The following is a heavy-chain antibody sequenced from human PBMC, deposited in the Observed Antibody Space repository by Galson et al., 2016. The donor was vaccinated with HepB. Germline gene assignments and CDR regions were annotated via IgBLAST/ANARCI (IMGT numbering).Heavy chain of an antibody. CDR2: IDPRDSYT. CDR3: ARRGTSGVPYRAGTAV. CDR1: GYTFTTYW. V-gene: IGHV5-10-1*01. D-gene: IGHD1-26*01. Sequence: QSGAEVKKPGESLRISCKGSGYTFTTYWISWVRQMPGKGLEWMGRIDPRDSYTNYSPSFEGHVTISADTSLSTAYLQWSSLKASDTATYYCARRGTSGVPYRAGTAVWGQGTTVTVSS. J-gene: IGHJ6*02.